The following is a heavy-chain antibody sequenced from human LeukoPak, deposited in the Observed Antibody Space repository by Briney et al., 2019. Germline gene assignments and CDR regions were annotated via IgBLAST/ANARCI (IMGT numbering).Heavy chain of an antibody. CDR3: ARLSSTSYVGMFDF. V-gene: IGHV5-51*01. Sequence: GESLKNSCKGSGYTFTNYWIGWVRQMPGKGLEWMGIIYPGDSGTRYSPSLQGQVTMSTDKSISTAYLQWSSLKASDTAMYYCARLSSTSYVGMFDFWGQGTLVTVSS. CDR1: GYTFTNYW. CDR2: IYPGDSGT. D-gene: IGHD3-16*01. J-gene: IGHJ4*02.